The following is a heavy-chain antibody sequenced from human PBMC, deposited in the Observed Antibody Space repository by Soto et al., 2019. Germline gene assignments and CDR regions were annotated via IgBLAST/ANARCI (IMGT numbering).Heavy chain of an antibody. CDR2: FYSSGST. CDR3: ERDIGIYAYNYYGMDV. V-gene: IGHV4-61*01. Sequence: LETLSLTCTVSGGSVTSGNYYWNWIRQPPGKGLEWIGYFYSSGSTNYNPSLKGRVTISVDTSKRQFSLKLISVTAAETAVSFCERDIGIYAYNYYGMDVWGQGTTVTVSS. CDR1: GGSVTSGNYY. D-gene: IGHD5-12*01. J-gene: IGHJ6*02.